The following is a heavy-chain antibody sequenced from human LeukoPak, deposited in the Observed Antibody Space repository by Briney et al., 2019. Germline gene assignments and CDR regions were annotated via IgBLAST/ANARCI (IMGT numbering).Heavy chain of an antibody. CDR2: ISWNSGSI. CDR1: GFTFDDYA. V-gene: IGHV3-9*01. D-gene: IGHD3-10*01. J-gene: IGHJ4*02. Sequence: GGSLRLSCAASGFTFDDYAMHWVRQAPGKGLEWVSGISWNSGSIGYADPVKGRFTISRDNAKNSLYLQMDSLRAEDTALYYCAKSMVRGATFFSFDYWGQGTLVTVSS. CDR3: AKSMVRGATFFSFDY.